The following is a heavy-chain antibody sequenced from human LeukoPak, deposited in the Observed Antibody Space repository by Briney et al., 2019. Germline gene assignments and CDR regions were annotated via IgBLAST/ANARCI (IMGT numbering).Heavy chain of an antibody. CDR3: ARALNRYTEFYFDY. V-gene: IGHV3-7*01. D-gene: IGHD3-16*02. CDR1: GFTFSSYW. Sequence: GGSLRLSCAASGFTFSSYWMSWVRQAPGKGLEWVANIKQDGSEKYYVDSVKGRFTISRDNSKNTLYLQMNSLRAEDTAVYYCARALNRYTEFYFDYWGQGTLVTVSS. CDR2: IKQDGSEK. J-gene: IGHJ4*02.